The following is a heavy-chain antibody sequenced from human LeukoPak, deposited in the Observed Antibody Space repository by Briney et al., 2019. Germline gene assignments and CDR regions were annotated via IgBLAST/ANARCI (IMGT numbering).Heavy chain of an antibody. J-gene: IGHJ4*02. Sequence: ASVKLSCTASGYTFTSYYMHWVRQAPGQGLEWMGIINPSGGSTSYAQKFQGRVTMTRDMSTSTVYMELSSLRSEDTAVYYCARGPDYAAPLTGFDYWGQGTLVTVSS. D-gene: IGHD4-17*01. CDR3: ARGPDYAAPLTGFDY. CDR2: INPSGGST. V-gene: IGHV1-46*01. CDR1: GYTFTSYY.